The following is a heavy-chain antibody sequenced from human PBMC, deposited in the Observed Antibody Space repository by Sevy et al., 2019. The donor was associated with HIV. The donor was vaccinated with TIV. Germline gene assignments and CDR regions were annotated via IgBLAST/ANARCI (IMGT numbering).Heavy chain of an antibody. CDR3: TTDWRTGTTWVRAFDL. CDR2: IKNENDGGTT. D-gene: IGHD1-7*01. V-gene: IGHV3-15*01. Sequence: GESLKISCAASGFPFSDAWMNWVRQAPGKGLEWVGLIKNENDGGTTDYAAPVKGRSTISRDDSKNTLYLQMSSLKTAHTAIYYCTTDWRTGTTWVRAFDLWGQGTMVSVSS. J-gene: IGHJ3*01. CDR1: GFPFSDAW.